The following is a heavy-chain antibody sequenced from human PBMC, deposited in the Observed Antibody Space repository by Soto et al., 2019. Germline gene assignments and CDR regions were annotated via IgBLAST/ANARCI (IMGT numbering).Heavy chain of an antibody. CDR1: GYTFTSYY. CDR3: ARDRLSSGWYRGWFDP. D-gene: IGHD6-19*01. J-gene: IGHJ5*02. V-gene: IGHV1-46*01. Sequence: ASVKVSCKASGYTFTSYYMHWVRQAPGQGLEWMGIINPSGGSTSYAQKFQGRVTMTRDTSTSKVYMELSSLRSEDTAVYYCARDRLSSGWYRGWFDPRCQGPPVTVSS. CDR2: INPSGGST.